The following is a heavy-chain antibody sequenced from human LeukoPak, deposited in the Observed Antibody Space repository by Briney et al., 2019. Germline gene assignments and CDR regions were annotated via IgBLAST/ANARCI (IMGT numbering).Heavy chain of an antibody. CDR1: GFAFSVYE. J-gene: IGHJ4*02. CDR3: STLTVASSFGC. D-gene: IGHD6-19*01. CDR2: ISSSGGTR. V-gene: IGHV3-48*03. Sequence: GGSLRLSCAASGFAFSVYEMYWVRQAPGKGLEWISYISSSGGTRYYADSVKGRFTISRDNARNSLSLQMNSLRAEDTAVYYCSTLTVASSFGCWGQGALVTVSS.